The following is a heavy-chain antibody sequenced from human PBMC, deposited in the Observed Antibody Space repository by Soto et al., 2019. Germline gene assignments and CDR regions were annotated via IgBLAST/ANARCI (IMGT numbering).Heavy chain of an antibody. CDR1: GGSISSGGYY. Sequence: SETLSLTCTVSGGSISSGGYYWSWIRQHPGKGLEWIGYIYYSGSTYYNPSLKSRVTISVDTSKNQFSLKLSSVTAADTAVYYCARVPHYNSEYYDILTGYYLFDYWGQGTLVTVSS. CDR3: ARVPHYNSEYYDILTGYYLFDY. V-gene: IGHV4-31*03. D-gene: IGHD3-9*01. J-gene: IGHJ4*02. CDR2: IYYSGST.